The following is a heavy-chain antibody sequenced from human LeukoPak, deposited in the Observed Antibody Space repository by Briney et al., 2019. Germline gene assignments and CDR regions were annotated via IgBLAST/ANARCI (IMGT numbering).Heavy chain of an antibody. D-gene: IGHD1-26*01. V-gene: IGHV4-30-4*01. CDR2: IYYSGST. CDR3: ARGIEGLNSREDY. Sequence: PSETLSLTCTVSGGSISSGDYYWSWIRQPPGKGLEWIGYIYYSGSTYYNPSLKSRVTISVDTSKNQFSLKLSSVTAADTAVYYCARGIEGLNSREDYWGQGTLVTVSS. J-gene: IGHJ4*02. CDR1: GGSISSGDYY.